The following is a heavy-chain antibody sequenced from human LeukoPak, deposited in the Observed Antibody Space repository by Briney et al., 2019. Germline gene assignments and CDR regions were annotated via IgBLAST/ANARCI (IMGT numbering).Heavy chain of an antibody. V-gene: IGHV1-18*01. J-gene: IGHJ6*03. CDR2: ISAYNGNT. CDR3: ARVVGATPSYYYYYMDV. Sequence: WASVKVSCKAPGYTFTSYGISWERQAPGQGLEWMGWISAYNGNTNYAQKLQGRVTMTTDTSTSTAYMELRSLRSDDTAVYYCARVVGATPSYYYYYMDVWGKGTTVTVSS. D-gene: IGHD1-26*01. CDR1: GYTFTSYG.